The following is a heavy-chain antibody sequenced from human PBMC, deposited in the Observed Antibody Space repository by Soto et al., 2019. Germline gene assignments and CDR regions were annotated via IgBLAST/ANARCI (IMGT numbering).Heavy chain of an antibody. J-gene: IGHJ3*02. CDR2: ISTYNGNT. D-gene: IGHD6-13*01. CDR1: GYTFTSYG. CDR3: ARDPGYSTTWHQAFDI. Sequence: QVQLVQSGAEVKKPGASVKVSCKASGYTFTSYGIRWVRQATGQGPEWMGRISTYNGNTNYVQKLQGRVTMTTDTSTNTAYMELRSLRYDDTAVYYCARDPGYSTTWHQAFDIWGQGTMVTVSS. V-gene: IGHV1-18*01.